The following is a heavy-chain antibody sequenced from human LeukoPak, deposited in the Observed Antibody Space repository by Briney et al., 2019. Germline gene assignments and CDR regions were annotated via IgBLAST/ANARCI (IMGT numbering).Heavy chain of an antibody. CDR3: ARELAVPAALRGYYYYYGMDV. CDR1: GGSISSYY. V-gene: IGHV4-4*08. Sequence: SETLSLTCTVSGGSISSYYWSWIRQPPGKGLEWIAYISDIGSINYNPSLKSRVTISVDTSKNQFSLKLSSVTAADTAVYYCARELAVPAALRGYYYYYGMDVWGQGTTVTVSS. CDR2: ISDIGSI. D-gene: IGHD2-2*01. J-gene: IGHJ6*02.